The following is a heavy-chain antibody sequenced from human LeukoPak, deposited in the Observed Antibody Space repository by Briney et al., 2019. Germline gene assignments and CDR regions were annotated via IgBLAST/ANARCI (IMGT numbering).Heavy chain of an antibody. D-gene: IGHD2-2*01. CDR1: GFTFSSYS. CDR2: ISSSSSTI. J-gene: IGHJ6*02. V-gene: IGHV3-48*02. Sequence: KAGGSLRLSCSASGFTFSSYSMNWVRQAPGKGLEWVSYISSSSSTIYYADSVKGRFTISRDNAKNSLYLQMNSLRDEDTAVYYCARDPYSYCSSTSCQYYYYYYGMDVWGQGTTVTVSS. CDR3: ARDPYSYCSSTSCQYYYYYYGMDV.